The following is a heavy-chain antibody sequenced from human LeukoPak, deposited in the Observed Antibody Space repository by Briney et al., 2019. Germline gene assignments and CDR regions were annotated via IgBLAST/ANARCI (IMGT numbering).Heavy chain of an antibody. J-gene: IGHJ4*02. CDR2: ISSSSSYI. Sequence: GGSLRLSCAASGFTFSSCCMTWVRPAPGKGLEWVSFISSSSSYIYDADSVKGRFTISRDNARKSLYLQMNSLRAEDTAVYYCARGTMFPYYFDYWGQGTLVTVSS. CDR1: GFTFSSCC. V-gene: IGHV3-21*01. CDR3: ARGTMFPYYFDY. D-gene: IGHD3-10*02.